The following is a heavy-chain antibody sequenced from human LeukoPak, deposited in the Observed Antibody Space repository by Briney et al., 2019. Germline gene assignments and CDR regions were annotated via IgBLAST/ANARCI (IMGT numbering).Heavy chain of an antibody. CDR3: ARDDYRGVTNFDP. CDR1: GGSISPYF. V-gene: IGHV4-59*12. D-gene: IGHD3-10*01. CDR2: ISYTGST. Sequence: SETLSLTCTVSGGSISPYFWSWLRQPPGKGLEWIGYISYTGSTNYNPSLKSRVTISVDTSKNQFSLQLTSVTAADTAMYYCARDDYRGVTNFDPWGQGTLVTVSS. J-gene: IGHJ5*02.